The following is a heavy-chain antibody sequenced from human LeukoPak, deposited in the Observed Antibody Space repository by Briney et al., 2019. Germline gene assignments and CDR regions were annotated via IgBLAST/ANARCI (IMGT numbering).Heavy chain of an antibody. CDR2: IYYSGST. J-gene: IGHJ5*02. D-gene: IGHD6-13*01. V-gene: IGHV4-59*01. Sequence: SETLSLTCAVYGDSISGFYWSWIRQPPGKGLEWIGYIYYSGSTNYNPSLKSRATISVDTSKNQFSLKLSSVTAADTAVYYCARDRIAAGGGWFDPWGQGTLVTVSS. CDR3: ARDRIAAGGGWFDP. CDR1: GDSISGFY.